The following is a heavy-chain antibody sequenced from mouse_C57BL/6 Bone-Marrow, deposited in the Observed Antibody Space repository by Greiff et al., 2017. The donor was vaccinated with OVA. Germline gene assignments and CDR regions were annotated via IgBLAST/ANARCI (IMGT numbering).Heavy chain of an antibody. CDR1: GYSITSGYY. D-gene: IGHD2-3*01. V-gene: IGHV3-6*01. J-gene: IGHJ4*01. CDR2: ISYDGSN. Sequence: EVQLQESGPGLVKPSQSLSLTCSVTGYSITSGYYWNWIRQFPGNKLEWMGYISYDGSNNYNPSLKNRISITRDTSKNQFFLKLNSVTTEDTATYYCARGGYSNAMDYWGQGTSGTGSS. CDR3: ARGGYSNAMDY.